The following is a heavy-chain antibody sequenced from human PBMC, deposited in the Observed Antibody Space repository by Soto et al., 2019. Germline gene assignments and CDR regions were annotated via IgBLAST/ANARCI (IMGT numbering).Heavy chain of an antibody. CDR1: FTFSSYA. CDR2: ISGSGASI. J-gene: IGHJ3*02. CDR3: AKGPTIHSSGVDAFEI. Sequence: EVQLLESGGGLVQPGGTLRLSCAASFTFSSYAMSWVRQAPGRGLEWLSGISGSGASIFYADSVRGRFTISRDNSENTLYLQMNTLRAEDTAVYYCAKGPTIHSSGVDAFEIWGQGTMVTVS. V-gene: IGHV3-23*01. D-gene: IGHD6-19*01.